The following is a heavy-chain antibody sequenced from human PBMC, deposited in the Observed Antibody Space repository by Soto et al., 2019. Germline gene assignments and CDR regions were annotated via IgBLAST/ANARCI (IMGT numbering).Heavy chain of an antibody. CDR2: VFYGGT. D-gene: IGHD1-26*01. Sequence: SLTCSVSGRSMSSNYWSWIRQSPDKGLEWLGYVFYGGTDYNPSLGGRVSMSVETSKSQFSLKLTSVTVADTAVYYCASYRGALYFEAWGPGTLVTVSA. CDR3: ASYRGALYFEA. J-gene: IGHJ1*01. CDR1: GRSMSSNY. V-gene: IGHV4-59*01.